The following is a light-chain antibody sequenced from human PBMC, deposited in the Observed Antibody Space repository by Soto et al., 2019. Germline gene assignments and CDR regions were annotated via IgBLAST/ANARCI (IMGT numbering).Light chain of an antibody. Sequence: DVQMTQSPSTLSASVGDRVTITCRASRTISNWLAWYQQRPGKAPQLLISDASRLESGVPSRFSGSGSGTEFTLTISSLQPDDSATYYCQQYKSYSPRTFGQGTKVDIK. J-gene: IGKJ1*01. CDR3: QQYKSYSPRT. CDR2: DAS. V-gene: IGKV1-5*01. CDR1: RTISNW.